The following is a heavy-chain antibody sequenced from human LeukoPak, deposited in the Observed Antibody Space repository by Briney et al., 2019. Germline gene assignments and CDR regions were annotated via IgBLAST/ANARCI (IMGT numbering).Heavy chain of an antibody. J-gene: IGHJ4*02. D-gene: IGHD4-17*01. CDR1: GYTFTGYN. V-gene: IGHV1-2*02. Sequence: ASVKVSCKASGYTFTGYNMHWVRQAPGQGLEWMGWINPNSGGTNYAQKFQGRVTMTRDTPISTAYMELSRLRSDDTAVYYCARSDSDDYGDYFDYWGQGTLVTVSS. CDR3: ARSDSDDYGDYFDY. CDR2: INPNSGGT.